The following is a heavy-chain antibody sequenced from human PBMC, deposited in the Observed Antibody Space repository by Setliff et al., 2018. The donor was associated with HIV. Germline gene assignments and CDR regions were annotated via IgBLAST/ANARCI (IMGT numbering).Heavy chain of an antibody. V-gene: IGHV4-59*08. CDR2: VSNGGDT. D-gene: IGHD3-10*01. CDR1: GGSTNNYY. CDR3: ARTRSGTYYGEMNWFDP. J-gene: IGHJ5*02. Sequence: NPSETLSLTCAVSGGSTNNYYLTWIRQPPGKGLEWIGSVSNGGDTNYNPSLKSRVSLSLDTSKTQFSLKLTSVTAADTAVYYCARTRSGTYYGEMNWFDPWGQGILVTVSS.